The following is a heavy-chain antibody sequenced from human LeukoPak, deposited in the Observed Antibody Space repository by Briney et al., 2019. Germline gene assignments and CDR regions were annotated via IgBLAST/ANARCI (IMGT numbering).Heavy chain of an antibody. J-gene: IGHJ4*02. CDR2: ISSTSSYI. CDR1: GFTFSSYS. V-gene: IGHV3-21*01. CDR3: ARARIAVARDFDY. Sequence: GGSLRLSCAASGFTFSSYSMNWVRQAPGKGLEWVSSISSTSSYIYYADSVKGRFTISRDNAKNSLYLHMNSLRVDDTAVYFCARARIAVARDFDYWGQGTLVTVSS. D-gene: IGHD6-19*01.